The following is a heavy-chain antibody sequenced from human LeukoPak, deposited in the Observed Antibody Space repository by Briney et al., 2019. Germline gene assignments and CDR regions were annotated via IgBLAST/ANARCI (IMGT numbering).Heavy chain of an antibody. D-gene: IGHD3-22*01. V-gene: IGHV1-69*06. CDR1: GGTFSSYA. Sequence: SVKVSCKASGGTFSSYAISWVRQAPGQGLEWMGGIIPIFGTANYAQKFQGRVTITADKSTSTAYMELSSLRSEDTAVYYCARSVSDYYDSSGYFSFDYWGQGTLVTVSS. CDR2: IIPIFGTA. CDR3: ARSVSDYYDSSGYFSFDY. J-gene: IGHJ4*02.